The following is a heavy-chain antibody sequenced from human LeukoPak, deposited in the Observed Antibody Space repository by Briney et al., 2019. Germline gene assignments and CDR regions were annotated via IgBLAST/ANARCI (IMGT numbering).Heavy chain of an antibody. CDR1: GFTFSSSI. CDR2: ISASSGTI. Sequence: GGSLRLSCAGSGFTFSSSIMNWVRQAPGKGLEWISYISASSGTIYYADSVRGRFTISRDNARNSLYLQMNDLRAEDTAVYYCARMAVRGVRLPYFDYWGQGTLVTVSS. J-gene: IGHJ4*02. D-gene: IGHD3-10*01. V-gene: IGHV3-48*04. CDR3: ARMAVRGVRLPYFDY.